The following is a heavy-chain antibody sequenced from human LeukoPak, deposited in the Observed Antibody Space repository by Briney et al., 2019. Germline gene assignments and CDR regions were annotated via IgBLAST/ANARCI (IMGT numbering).Heavy chain of an antibody. D-gene: IGHD2/OR15-2a*01. CDR1: GFTFSSYS. J-gene: IGHJ4*02. V-gene: IGHV3-48*01. Sequence: PGGSLRLSCAASGFTFSSYSMNWVRQAPGKGLEWVSFIHSSSSPIYYADSVKGRFTVSRDNAKNSLYLQMNSLRAEDTAVYYCAKNPGAKGYYFDYWGQGTLVTVSS. CDR3: AKNPGAKGYYFDY. CDR2: IHSSSSPI.